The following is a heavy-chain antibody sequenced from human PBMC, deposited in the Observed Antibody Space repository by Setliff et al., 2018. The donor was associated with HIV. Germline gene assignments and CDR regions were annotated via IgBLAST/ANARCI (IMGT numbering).Heavy chain of an antibody. CDR1: GFNFSMYS. CDR2: ISSSSSTK. J-gene: IGHJ6*03. V-gene: IGHV3-48*01. CDR3: ARDQIRSRYYYYYTDV. Sequence: PGGSLRLSCAASGFNFSMYSMNWVRQAPGKWLEWVSYISSSSSTKYYADSVKGRFTISRDNAKNSLYLHMNTLRADDTAVYFCARDQIRSRYYYYYTDVWGKGTPVTVSS. D-gene: IGHD3-3*01.